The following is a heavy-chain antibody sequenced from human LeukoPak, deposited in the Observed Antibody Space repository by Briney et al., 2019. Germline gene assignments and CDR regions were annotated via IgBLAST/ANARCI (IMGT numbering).Heavy chain of an antibody. D-gene: IGHD5-18*01. V-gene: IGHV3-23*01. Sequence: GGSLRLSCAASGFTLSSYAMSWVRQAPGKGLEWVSAISGSGGSTYYADSVKGRFTISRDNSKNTLYLQMNSLRAEDTAVYYCAKDGSWGGYSYGYGDYWGQGTLVTVSS. CDR1: GFTLSSYA. CDR3: AKDGSWGGYSYGYGDY. CDR2: ISGSGGST. J-gene: IGHJ4*02.